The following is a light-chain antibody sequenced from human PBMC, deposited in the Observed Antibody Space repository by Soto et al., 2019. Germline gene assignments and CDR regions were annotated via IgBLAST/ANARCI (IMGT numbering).Light chain of an antibody. CDR1: QSLVHSDGIAY. CDR2: KVS. J-gene: IGKJ5*01. V-gene: IGKV2-30*02. CDR3: MQGTHWPIT. Sequence: DVVMTQSPLSLPVTLGQPASISCRSNQSLVHSDGIAYFSWFKXRPGRXQRXXIYKVSNRDSGVPARFSGSGSGTDLALKISRVEAEDVGVYYCMQGTHWPITFGQGTRLEI.